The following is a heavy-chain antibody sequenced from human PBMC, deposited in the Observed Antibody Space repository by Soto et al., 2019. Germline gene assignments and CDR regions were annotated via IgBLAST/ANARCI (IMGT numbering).Heavy chain of an antibody. J-gene: IGHJ4*02. Sequence: PSETLSLTCTVSGGSISSYYWSWIRQPPGKGLEWIGYIYYSGSTNYNPSLKSRVTISVDTSKNQFSLKLSSVTAADTAVYYCASLHTINTIFGVADFDYWGQGTLVTVSS. V-gene: IGHV4-59*01. CDR1: GGSISSYY. CDR2: IYYSGST. D-gene: IGHD3-3*01. CDR3: ASLHTINTIFGVADFDY.